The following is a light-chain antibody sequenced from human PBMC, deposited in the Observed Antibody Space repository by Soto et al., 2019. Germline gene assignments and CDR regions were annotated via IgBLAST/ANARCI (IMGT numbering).Light chain of an antibody. CDR2: AAS. J-gene: IGKJ5*01. Sequence: DVQLTQSPSSLSAFVGDRVTITCRASQSIRWYVNWYRQKPGKAPNLLISAASNLQSGVPSRFSGSVSGTDFTLIISSLQPEDFATYYCQQSFNTPITFGQGTRLDVK. CDR3: QQSFNTPIT. V-gene: IGKV1-39*01. CDR1: QSIRWY.